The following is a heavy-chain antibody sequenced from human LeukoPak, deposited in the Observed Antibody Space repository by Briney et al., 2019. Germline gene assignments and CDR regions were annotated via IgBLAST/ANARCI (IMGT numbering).Heavy chain of an antibody. J-gene: IGHJ4*02. CDR3: ARGGTLFTFFDS. CDR2: IHTTGNT. Sequence: PSQTLSLTCTESGGSISSDDYYWSWIRQPAGRGLEWIGRIHTTGNTMYNPSLESRVSMSIDTSKNQVSLKVKSVTAADTAVYYCARGGTLFTFFDSWGQGTLVTVSS. CDR1: GGSISSDDYY. V-gene: IGHV4-61*02.